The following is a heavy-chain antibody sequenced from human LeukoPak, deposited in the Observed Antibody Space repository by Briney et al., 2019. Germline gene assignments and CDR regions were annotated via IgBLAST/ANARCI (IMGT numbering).Heavy chain of an antibody. Sequence: GGSLRLSCAASGFTFSSYGMHWVCQAPGKGLEWVAVIWYDGSNKYYADSVKGRFTISRDNSKNTLYLQMNSLRAEDTAVYYCARKTSGSYSVDHWGQGTLVTVSS. V-gene: IGHV3-33*01. D-gene: IGHD1-26*01. J-gene: IGHJ4*02. CDR3: ARKTSGSYSVDH. CDR1: GFTFSSYG. CDR2: IWYDGSNK.